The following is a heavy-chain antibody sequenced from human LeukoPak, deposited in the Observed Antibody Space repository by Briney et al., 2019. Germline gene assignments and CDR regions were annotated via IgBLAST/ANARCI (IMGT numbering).Heavy chain of an antibody. Sequence: GGSLRLSCAASGFTFSSYAMSWVRQAPGKGLEWVSAISGSGGSTYYADSVKGRFTISRDNSKNTLYLQMNSLRAEDTAVYYCAKAYYSSGWWNHYYYGMDVWGQGTTVTVSS. V-gene: IGHV3-23*01. CDR2: ISGSGGST. J-gene: IGHJ6*02. CDR3: AKAYYSSGWWNHYYYGMDV. D-gene: IGHD6-19*01. CDR1: GFTFSSYA.